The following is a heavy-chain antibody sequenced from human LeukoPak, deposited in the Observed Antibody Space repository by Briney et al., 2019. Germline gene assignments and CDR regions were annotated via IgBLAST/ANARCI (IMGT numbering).Heavy chain of an antibody. D-gene: IGHD3-22*01. CDR3: ARADGDSSGYSCYFDY. CDR2: IYYSGST. J-gene: IGHJ4*02. V-gene: IGHV4-39*07. CDR1: ARSISSSSYY. Sequence: SETLSLTCTVSARSISSSSYYWGWIRHTPGKGLEWSGSIYYSGSTYYNPSLKRRVTISLDTSKNQFSLKLSSVTAADTTADYCARADGDSSGYSCYFDYWGQGTLVTVSS.